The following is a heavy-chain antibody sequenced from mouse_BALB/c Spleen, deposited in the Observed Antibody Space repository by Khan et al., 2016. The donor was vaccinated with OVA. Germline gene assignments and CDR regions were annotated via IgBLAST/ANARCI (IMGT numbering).Heavy chain of an antibody. CDR1: GFTFSDYY. J-gene: IGHJ3*01. Sequence: EVELVESGGGLVKPGGSLKLSCAASGFTFSDYYMYWVRQTPEKRLEWVATISDGGSYTYYPDSVKGRFTIYRDDAKNNLYLQMSSLKSSDTAMYYCARGYDGNPFAYWGQGTLVTVSA. D-gene: IGHD2-1*01. V-gene: IGHV5-4*02. CDR3: ARGYDGNPFAY. CDR2: ISDGGSYT.